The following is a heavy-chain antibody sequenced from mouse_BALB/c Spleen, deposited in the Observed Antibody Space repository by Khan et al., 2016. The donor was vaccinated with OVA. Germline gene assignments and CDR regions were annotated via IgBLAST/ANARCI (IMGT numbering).Heavy chain of an antibody. CDR2: INTYTGEP. CDR1: GYTFTNYG. Sequence: QIQLVQSGPELKKPGETVKISCKASGYTFTNYGMNWVKQAPGKGLKWMGWINTYTGEPTYADDFKGRFAFSLETSASTAYLQINNLKNEVTATYFWARRDIYYYGSSYGYYFDYWGQGTTLTVSS. J-gene: IGHJ2*01. D-gene: IGHD1-1*01. CDR3: ARRDIYYYGSSYGYYFDY. V-gene: IGHV9-3-1*01.